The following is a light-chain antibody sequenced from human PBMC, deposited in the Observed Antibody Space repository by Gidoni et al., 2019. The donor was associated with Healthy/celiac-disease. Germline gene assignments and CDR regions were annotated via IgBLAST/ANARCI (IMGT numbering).Light chain of an antibody. J-gene: IGKJ5*01. V-gene: IGKV1-33*01. CDR3: QQYDNLPIT. Sequence: DLQMTQSPSSLSASVGDRVTITCQPSQDISNYLNWYQQKPGKAPKLLIYDASNLETGVPSRFSRSGSGTDVTFTISSLQPEDIATYYCQQYDNLPITFGQGTRLEIK. CDR2: DAS. CDR1: QDISNY.